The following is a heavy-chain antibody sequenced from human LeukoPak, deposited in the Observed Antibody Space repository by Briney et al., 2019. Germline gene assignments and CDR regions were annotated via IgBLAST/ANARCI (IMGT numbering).Heavy chain of an antibody. V-gene: IGHV4-39*07. J-gene: IGHJ4*02. D-gene: IGHD3-10*01. CDR1: GASIDRSSFY. Sequence: PSETLSLTCSVSGASIDRSSFYWVWIRQPPGKGLEWIGSMHYSGNFYSESAYYNPSLKSRVTISVDTSRNQFFLKVNSVTAADTAVYYCARDRGYYGSGSYSQIFDYWGQGALVTVSS. CDR2: MHYSGNFYSESA. CDR3: ARDRGYYGSGSYSQIFDY.